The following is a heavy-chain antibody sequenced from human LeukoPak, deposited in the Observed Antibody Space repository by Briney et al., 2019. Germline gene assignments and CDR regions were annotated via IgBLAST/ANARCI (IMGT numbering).Heavy chain of an antibody. J-gene: IGHJ4*02. CDR2: ISGSGGST. V-gene: IGHV3-23*01. CDR3: AKMKGLGSYYFV. Sequence: GGSLRLSCAASGFTFSSYAMSWVRQAPGKGLEWVSAISGSGGSTYYADSVKGRFTISRDNSKSTLYLQMNSLRAEDTAVYYCAKMKGLGSYYFVWGQGTLVTVSS. CDR1: GFTFSSYA. D-gene: IGHD1-26*01.